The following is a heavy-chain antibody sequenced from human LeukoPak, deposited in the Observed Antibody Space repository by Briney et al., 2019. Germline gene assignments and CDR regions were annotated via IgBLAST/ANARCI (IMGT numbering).Heavy chain of an antibody. Sequence: TGGSLRLSCAASGFTFSSYAMNWVRQAPGKGLEWVSTISGSGGDTYYADSVKGRFTISRDNSKNTLYLQMNSLRAEDTAVYYCASSQLDLDYWGQGTLVTVSS. V-gene: IGHV3-23*01. J-gene: IGHJ4*02. D-gene: IGHD1-1*01. CDR1: GFTFSSYA. CDR2: ISGSGGDT. CDR3: ASSQLDLDY.